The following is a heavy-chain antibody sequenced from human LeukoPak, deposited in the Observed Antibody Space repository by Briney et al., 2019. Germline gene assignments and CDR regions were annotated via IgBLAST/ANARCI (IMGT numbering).Heavy chain of an antibody. CDR1: GYTFTSYD. V-gene: IGHV1-8*03. J-gene: IGHJ5*02. D-gene: IGHD3-22*01. CDR3: ARDRMIGTSRFGFDP. CDR2: MNPNSGNT. Sequence: ASVKVSCKASGYTFTSYDINWVRQATGQGLEWMGWMNPNSGNTGYAQKFQGRVTITRNTSISTAYMELSSLRSDDTAVYYCARDRMIGTSRFGFDPWGQGTLVTVSS.